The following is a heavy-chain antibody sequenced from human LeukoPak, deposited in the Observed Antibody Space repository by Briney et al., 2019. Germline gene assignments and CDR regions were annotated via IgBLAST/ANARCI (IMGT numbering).Heavy chain of an antibody. V-gene: IGHV3-21*01. D-gene: IGHD3-9*01. Sequence: GGSLRHSRAASGFTFCSYSMNCVREAPGEGLEWVSSIISSSSYIYYAHSVKSRFTISRDNPKNSLYLQMNSLRAEDTAVYFCARVDVFDYWGQGTLVTVSS. J-gene: IGHJ4*02. CDR1: GFTFCSYS. CDR3: ARVDVFDY. CDR2: IISSSSYI.